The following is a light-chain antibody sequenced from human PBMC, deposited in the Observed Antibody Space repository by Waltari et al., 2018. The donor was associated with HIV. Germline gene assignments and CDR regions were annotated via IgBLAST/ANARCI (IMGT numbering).Light chain of an antibody. Sequence: QSLLTQPPSVSAAPGQKVTIPCSGSSSNIGNNYVSWYQQLPGTAPELLIYENQKRPSGIPDRFSGSKSGTSAALAITGLQTGDEADYYCGTWDDSLGAGVFGGGTKLTVL. CDR2: ENQ. J-gene: IGLJ2*01. CDR3: GTWDDSLGAGV. V-gene: IGLV1-51*02. CDR1: SSNIGNNY.